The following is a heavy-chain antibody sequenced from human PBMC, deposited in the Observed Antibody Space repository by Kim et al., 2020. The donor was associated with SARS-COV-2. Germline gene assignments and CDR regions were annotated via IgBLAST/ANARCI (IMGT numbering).Heavy chain of an antibody. D-gene: IGHD3-10*01. V-gene: IGHV1-69*13. Sequence: SVKVSCKASGGTFSSYAISWVRQAPGQGLEWMGGIIPIFGTANYAQKFQGRVTITADESTSTAYMELSSLRSEDTAVYYCASEPAGGSGSYFRRFDYWGQGTLVTVSS. CDR2: IIPIFGTA. CDR3: ASEPAGGSGSYFRRFDY. J-gene: IGHJ4*02. CDR1: GGTFSSYA.